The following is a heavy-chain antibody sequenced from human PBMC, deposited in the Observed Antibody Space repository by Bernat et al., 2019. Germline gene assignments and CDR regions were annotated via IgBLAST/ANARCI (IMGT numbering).Heavy chain of an antibody. Sequence: QVQLVQSGAEVKKPGASVKVSCKASGYTFTSYYMHWVRQAPGQGLEWMGIINPSGGSTSYAQKFQGRVTMTRETSTSTVYMELGSLKSEDTAVYYCARDGCREGFDPWGQGTLVTGSS. CDR2: INPSGGST. CDR3: ARDGCREGFDP. CDR1: GYTFTSYY. V-gene: IGHV1-46*01. J-gene: IGHJ5*02. D-gene: IGHD1-26*01.